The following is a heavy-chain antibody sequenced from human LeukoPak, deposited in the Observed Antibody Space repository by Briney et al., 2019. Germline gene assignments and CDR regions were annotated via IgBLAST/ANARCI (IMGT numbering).Heavy chain of an antibody. D-gene: IGHD3-22*01. CDR1: GFTFSSYA. J-gene: IGHJ4*02. CDR2: ISSSGSNT. V-gene: IGHV3-23*01. Sequence: GGSLRLSCAASGFTFSSYAMSWVRQAPGKGLEWVSAISSSGSNTFYTDSVKGRFTISRDNSKNTVYLQMSSLRVEDTAVYYCAKSLTYYHENSDSIWGQGTLVTVSS. CDR3: AKSLTYYHENSDSI.